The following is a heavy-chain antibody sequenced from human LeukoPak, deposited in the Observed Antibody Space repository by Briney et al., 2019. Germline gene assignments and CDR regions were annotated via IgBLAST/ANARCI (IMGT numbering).Heavy chain of an antibody. CDR1: GFSFSNYA. CDR2: ISGSGSST. Sequence: GGSLRLSCAASGFSFSNYAMSWVRQAPGKGLDWVSGISGSGSSTSYADSVKGRFSISRDNSKNTLYLQMNSLRAEDTAVYYCAREANYYDSSGSQTGAFDIWGQGTMVTVSS. J-gene: IGHJ3*02. V-gene: IGHV3-23*01. D-gene: IGHD3-22*01. CDR3: AREANYYDSSGSQTGAFDI.